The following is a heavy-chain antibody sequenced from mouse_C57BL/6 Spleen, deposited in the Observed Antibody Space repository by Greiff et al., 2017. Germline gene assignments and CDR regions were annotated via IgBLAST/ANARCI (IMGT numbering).Heavy chain of an antibody. CDR2: IHPNSGST. J-gene: IGHJ4*01. D-gene: IGHD1-1*01. Sequence: VQLQQPGAELVKPGASVKLSCKASGYTFPSYWMHWVKQRPGQGLEWIGMIHPNSGSTNYNEKFKSKATLTVDKSSSTAYMQLSSLTSEDSAVYYCARVITTVVDAMDYWGQGTSVTVSS. V-gene: IGHV1-64*01. CDR3: ARVITTVVDAMDY. CDR1: GYTFPSYW.